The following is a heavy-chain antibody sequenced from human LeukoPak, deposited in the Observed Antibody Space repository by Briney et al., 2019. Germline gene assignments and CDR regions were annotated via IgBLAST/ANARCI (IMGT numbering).Heavy chain of an antibody. Sequence: ASVKVSCKASGYTFSSDGISWVRQAPGQGLEWMGWISSYNGNTKYAEKLQGRVTMTTDTSTSTAYMELRSLRSDDTAVYYCARVQLERSGEPFDYWGQGTLVTVSP. CDR2: ISSYNGNT. J-gene: IGHJ4*02. V-gene: IGHV1-18*01. D-gene: IGHD1-1*01. CDR3: ARVQLERSGEPFDY. CDR1: GYTFSSDG.